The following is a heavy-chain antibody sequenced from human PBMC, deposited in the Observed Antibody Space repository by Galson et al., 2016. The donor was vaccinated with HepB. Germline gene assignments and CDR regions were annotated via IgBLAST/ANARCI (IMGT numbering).Heavy chain of an antibody. J-gene: IGHJ4*02. V-gene: IGHV3-48*02. CDR2: ITSSSDTM. D-gene: IGHD3-16*01. CDR1: GFIFSVYN. CDR3: ARDDYFRLGY. Sequence: LRLSCAASGFIFSVYNMNWARRAPGKGLEWIAWITSSSDTMYYADSVKGRFTISRDNAKNSLYLEMNSLRDEDTAVYYCARDDYFRLGYWGQGTLVTVSS.